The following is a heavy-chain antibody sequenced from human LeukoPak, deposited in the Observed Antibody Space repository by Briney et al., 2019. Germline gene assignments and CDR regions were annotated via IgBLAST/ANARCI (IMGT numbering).Heavy chain of an antibody. Sequence: ASVKVSCKASGYTFTGYYIHWVRQAPGQGLEWLGWINPNSGGTNYAQKFQGRVTMTTDTSISTAYMELSRLRSDDTAVYYCARGRKYTSGYRVTELGSGYSDYWGQGTLVTVSS. CDR3: ARGRKYTSGYRVTELGSGYSDY. CDR2: INPNSGGT. CDR1: GYTFTGYY. D-gene: IGHD5-18*01. V-gene: IGHV1-2*02. J-gene: IGHJ4*02.